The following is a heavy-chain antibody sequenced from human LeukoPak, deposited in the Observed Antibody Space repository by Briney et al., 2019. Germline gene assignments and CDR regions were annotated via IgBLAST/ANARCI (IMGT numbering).Heavy chain of an antibody. CDR1: GYSFTSYW. CDR3: ARSNVRFQLLTDFDY. CDR2: IYPGDSDT. D-gene: IGHD2-2*01. V-gene: IGHV5-51*01. J-gene: IGHJ4*02. Sequence: GESLKISRKGSGYSFTSYWIGWVRQMPGKGLEWMGIIYPGDSDTRYSPSFQGQVTISADKSISTAYLQWSSLKASDTAMYYCARSNVRFQLLTDFDYRGQGTLVTVSS.